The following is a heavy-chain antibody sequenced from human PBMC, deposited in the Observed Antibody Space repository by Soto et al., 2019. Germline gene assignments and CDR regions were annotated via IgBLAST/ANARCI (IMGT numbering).Heavy chain of an antibody. J-gene: IGHJ3*02. CDR2: ISYSGST. D-gene: IGHD3-10*01. V-gene: IGHV4-31*03. CDR3: ARDSTHYYGSGSSPDDAFDI. Sequence: SETLSLTCTVSGGSINSGVYYWSWLRQHPGKGLEWIGYISYSGSTYYNPSLKSRVTISVDTSKNQFSLRLSSVTAADTAVYYCARDSTHYYGSGSSPDDAFDIWGQGTMVTVSS. CDR1: GGSINSGVYY.